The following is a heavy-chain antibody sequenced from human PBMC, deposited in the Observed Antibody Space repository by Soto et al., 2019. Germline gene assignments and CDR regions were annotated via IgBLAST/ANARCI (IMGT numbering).Heavy chain of an antibody. J-gene: IGHJ3*02. D-gene: IGHD2-21*02. CDR1: GYSISSGYY. V-gene: IGHV4-38-2*02. CDR3: AREYVYCGGDCYSDAFDI. CDR2: IYHSGST. Sequence: SETLSLTXAVSGYSISSGYYWGWIRQPPGKGLECIASIYHSGSTYFNPSLKSRVTISVDTSKNHFSLKLNSVTAADTAVYYCAREYVYCGGDCYSDAFDIWGQGTMVTVSS.